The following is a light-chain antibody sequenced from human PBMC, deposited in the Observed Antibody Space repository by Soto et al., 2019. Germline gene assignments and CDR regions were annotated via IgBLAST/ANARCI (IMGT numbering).Light chain of an antibody. CDR2: DAS. J-gene: IGKJ1*01. CDR1: RRISSW. Sequence: DIQMTQSPSTLSASVGYRVTISCRASRRISSWLAWYQQQPGKAPKLLVYDASTLQSGVPSRFSGNGSGTEFTLTISRLQPEDLATYFLQQSNGYPWTFGQGNRLGIK. V-gene: IGKV1-5*01. CDR3: QQSNGYPWT.